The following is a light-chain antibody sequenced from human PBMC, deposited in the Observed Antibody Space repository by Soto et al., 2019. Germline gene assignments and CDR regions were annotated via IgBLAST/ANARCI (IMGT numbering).Light chain of an antibody. Sequence: EIVMTQSPATLSVSPGERATLSCRASQSVSSNLAWYQQKPGQAPRLLIYDASTRATGIPASFSGSGSGTEFTLTIRSLQSEDSAVYYCQQDNSWPYTFGQGTKLEI. V-gene: IGKV3-15*01. CDR1: QSVSSN. CDR3: QQDNSWPYT. CDR2: DAS. J-gene: IGKJ2*01.